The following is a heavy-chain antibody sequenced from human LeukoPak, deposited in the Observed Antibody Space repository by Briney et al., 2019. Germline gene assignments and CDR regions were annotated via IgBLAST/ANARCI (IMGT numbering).Heavy chain of an antibody. CDR3: AREGSTPGTGTCDY. CDR1: GYTFSAYY. D-gene: IGHD6-13*01. V-gene: IGHV1-2*02. J-gene: IGHJ4*02. Sequence: ASVKVSCKASGYTFSAYYMHWVRQAPGQGLEWMGWINPNSGGTNYAQRFQGRVTMARDTSINTAYMELSRLRSDDTAVYYCAREGSTPGTGTCDYWGQGTLVTVSS. CDR2: INPNSGGT.